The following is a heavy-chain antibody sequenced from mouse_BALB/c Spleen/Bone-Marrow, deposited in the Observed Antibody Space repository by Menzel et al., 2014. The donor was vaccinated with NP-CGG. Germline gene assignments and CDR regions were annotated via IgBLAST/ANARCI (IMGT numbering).Heavy chain of an antibody. Sequence: QVQLKESGAELVKPGASVKLSCKTSGYTFTNYWIQWVKQRPGQGLGWIGEIFPGIGTTYYNEKFKGKATLIIDTSSSTAYMQLSSLTSEDSAVYFCARGGNYGYWGQGTTLTVSS. V-gene: IGHV1S132*01. J-gene: IGHJ2*01. CDR1: GYTFTNYW. CDR3: ARGGNYGY. D-gene: IGHD2-1*01. CDR2: IFPGIGTT.